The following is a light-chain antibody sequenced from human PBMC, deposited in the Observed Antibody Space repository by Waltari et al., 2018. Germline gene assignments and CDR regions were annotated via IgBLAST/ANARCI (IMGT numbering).Light chain of an antibody. Sequence: IQVTQSPSTLSASVGDRVTITCRATQRISNWLAWYQQKPGKAPKLLIYKASTLESGVPSRFSDSGSGTEFTLTISSLQPDDFATYFCQQYNNYTPKTFGQGTKVDIK. CDR3: QQYNNYTPKT. CDR2: KAS. CDR1: QRISNW. J-gene: IGKJ1*01. V-gene: IGKV1-5*01.